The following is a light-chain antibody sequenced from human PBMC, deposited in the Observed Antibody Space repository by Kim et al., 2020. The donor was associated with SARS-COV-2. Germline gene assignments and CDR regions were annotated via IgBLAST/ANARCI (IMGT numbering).Light chain of an antibody. V-gene: IGLV1-40*01. CDR2: SND. J-gene: IGLJ3*02. Sequence: QSVLTQPPSVSGAPGQRVTISCYGTGSNIGSDYVVHWYHQLPGAAPKVVIYSNDKRPSGVPDRFSGSQSGPSASLAITGLQPDDEGYYYCQSFDSNLRGAVFGGGTQLT. CDR1: GSNIGSDYV. CDR3: QSFDSNLRGAV.